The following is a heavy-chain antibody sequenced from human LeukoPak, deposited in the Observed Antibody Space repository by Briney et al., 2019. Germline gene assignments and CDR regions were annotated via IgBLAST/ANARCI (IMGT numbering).Heavy chain of an antibody. D-gene: IGHD6-13*01. J-gene: IGHJ3*02. V-gene: IGHV1-69*06. CDR2: IIPILGTA. Sequence: SVKVSCKASGGTFSSYAISWVRQAPGQGLEWMGGIIPILGTANYAQKFQGRVTITAGKSTSTAYMELSSLRSEDTAVYYCARDGAAAGTDAFDIWGQGTMVTVSS. CDR3: ARDGAAAGTDAFDI. CDR1: GGTFSSYA.